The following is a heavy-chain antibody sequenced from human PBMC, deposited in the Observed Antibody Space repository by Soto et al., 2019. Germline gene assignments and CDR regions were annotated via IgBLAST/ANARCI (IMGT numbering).Heavy chain of an antibody. Sequence: ASVKVSCKASGYTFTSYDINWVRQATGQGLEWMGWMNPNSGNTGYAQKFQGRVTMTRNTSISTAYMELSSLRSEDTAVYYCARVNTVGGAFDYWGQGTLVTVSS. D-gene: IGHD4-17*01. CDR1: GYTFTSYD. CDR2: MNPNSGNT. J-gene: IGHJ4*02. CDR3: ARVNTVGGAFDY. V-gene: IGHV1-8*01.